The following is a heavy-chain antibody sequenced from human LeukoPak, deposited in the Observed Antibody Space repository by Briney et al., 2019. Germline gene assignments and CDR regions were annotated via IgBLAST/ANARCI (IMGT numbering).Heavy chain of an antibody. V-gene: IGHV3-48*01. CDR1: GFTFSSYA. CDR3: AKDISGSWSIDY. CDR2: ISSSGSTI. J-gene: IGHJ4*02. Sequence: PGGSLRLSCAASGFTFSSYAMHWVRQAPGKVLEWVSYISSSGSTIYYADSVKGRFTISRDNSKNTLYLQMNSLRAEDTAVYYCAKDISGSWSIDYWGQGTLVTVSS. D-gene: IGHD6-13*01.